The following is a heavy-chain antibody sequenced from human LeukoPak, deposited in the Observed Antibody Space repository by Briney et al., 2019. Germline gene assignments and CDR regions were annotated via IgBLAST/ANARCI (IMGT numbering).Heavy chain of an antibody. CDR3: ARHPRSHYLRFDY. CDR1: GGSFSGYY. V-gene: IGHV4-34*01. Sequence: SETLSLTCAVYGGSFSGYYWSWIRQPPGKGLEWIGEINHSGSTNYNPSLKSRVTISVDTSKNQFSLKLSSVTAADTAVYYCARHPRSHYLRFDYWGQGTLVTVSS. J-gene: IGHJ4*02. D-gene: IGHD3-10*02. CDR2: INHSGST.